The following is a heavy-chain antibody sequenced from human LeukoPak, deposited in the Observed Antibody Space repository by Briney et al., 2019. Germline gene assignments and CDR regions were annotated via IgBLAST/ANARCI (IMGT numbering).Heavy chain of an antibody. CDR3: ARLYYYDSSGKEIGFDP. V-gene: IGHV4-39*01. CDR2: IYYSGST. D-gene: IGHD3-22*01. J-gene: IGHJ5*02. CDR1: CGSISSICYY. Sequence: SETLSPTCTVSCGSISSICYYWGWIRQPPGKGLDGIWRIYYSGSTCYNPSIKSRVTISVDTSKNQFSLKLSSVTAADTAVYYCARLYYYDSSGKEIGFDPWGQGTLVTVSS.